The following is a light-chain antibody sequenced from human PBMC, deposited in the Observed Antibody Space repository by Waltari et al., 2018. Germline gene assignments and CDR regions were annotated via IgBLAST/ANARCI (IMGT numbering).Light chain of an antibody. CDR2: YDS. CDR3: QVWERNSDHYVV. Sequence: SYVLTQPPSVSVAPGKTARITCGGSNIRSKSVQWYQQKPGQAPVLVSYYDSDRPSGIPDRFAGSNSGNKATLIISRVEAGDEADYCQVWERNSDHYVVFGGGTKLTVL. J-gene: IGLJ2*01. CDR1: NIRSKS. V-gene: IGLV3-21*01.